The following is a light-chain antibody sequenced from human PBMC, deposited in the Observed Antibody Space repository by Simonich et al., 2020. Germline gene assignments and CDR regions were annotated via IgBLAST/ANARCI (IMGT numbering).Light chain of an antibody. CDR1: QSVLYSSNNKNY. CDR2: CAF. J-gene: IGKJ1*01. V-gene: IGKV4-1*01. Sequence: DIVMTQSPDSLAVSRGERATSNCKSSQSVLYSSNNKNYLAWYQQKPVQPPKLLIYCAFTRESGVPDRFSGSGSGTDFTLTISSLQAEDVAVYYCQQYYSTPWTFGQGTKVEIK. CDR3: QQYYSTPWT.